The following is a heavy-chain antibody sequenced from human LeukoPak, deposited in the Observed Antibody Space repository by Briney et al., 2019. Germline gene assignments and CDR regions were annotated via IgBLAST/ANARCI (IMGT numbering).Heavy chain of an antibody. Sequence: PGRSLRLSCAASGVTISSYCMHWVRQAPGKGLEWGAVIWYDGSTKYYADSVKGRFTISRDNSKNTLYLQRNSLRGEDTAVYYCARESRYCSGGSCYANDAFDIWGQGTMVTVSS. CDR2: IWYDGSTK. CDR1: GVTISSYC. CDR3: ARESRYCSGGSCYANDAFDI. J-gene: IGHJ3*02. D-gene: IGHD2-15*01. V-gene: IGHV3-33*01.